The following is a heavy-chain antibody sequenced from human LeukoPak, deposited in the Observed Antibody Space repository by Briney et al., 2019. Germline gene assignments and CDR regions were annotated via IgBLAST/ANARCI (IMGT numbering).Heavy chain of an antibody. CDR2: IYTSGST. V-gene: IGHV4-4*07. D-gene: IGHD3-10*01. Sequence: SETLSLTCTVSGGSISTYYWSWIRQPPGKGLEWIGRIYTSGSTNYNPSLKSRVTISVDKSKNQFSLKLSSVTAADTAVYYCARDFQGSGSYYVPGAFDIWGQGTMVTVSS. CDR1: GGSISTYY. CDR3: ARDFQGSGSYYVPGAFDI. J-gene: IGHJ3*02.